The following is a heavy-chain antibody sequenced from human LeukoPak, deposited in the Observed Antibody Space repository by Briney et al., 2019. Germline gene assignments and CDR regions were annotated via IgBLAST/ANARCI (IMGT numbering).Heavy chain of an antibody. CDR2: IGTASDT. CDR1: GFTFSSFD. V-gene: IGHV3-13*01. D-gene: IGHD1-1*01. CDR3: ARGPPRGKYYYMDV. Sequence: GGSLRLSCAASGFTFSSFDMHWVRQPTGQGLEWVSTIGTASDTYYPGSVEGRFTLSRDNAKNSLYLRMNSLTAGDTAVYYCARGPPRGKYYYMDVWGKGTTATVSS. J-gene: IGHJ6*03.